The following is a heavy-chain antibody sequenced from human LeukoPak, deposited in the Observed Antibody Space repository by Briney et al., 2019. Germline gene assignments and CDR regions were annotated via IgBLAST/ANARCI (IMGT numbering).Heavy chain of an antibody. CDR3: ARGGHYYSYSMDV. CDR2: INPDSGGT. J-gene: IGHJ6*03. V-gene: IGHV1-2*02. Sequence: ASVKVSCKASCYSFTDYHMHWGRQPPGRGLASLGWINPDSGGTNYPQKFQGRVTMTRDTSISTAYMELSRLRSDDTAVYYCARGGHYYSYSMDVWGKGTTVTVSS. CDR1: CYSFTDYH.